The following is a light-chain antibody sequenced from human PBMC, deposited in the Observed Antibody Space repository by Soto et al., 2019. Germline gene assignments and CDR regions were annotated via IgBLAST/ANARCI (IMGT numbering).Light chain of an antibody. CDR3: EAWDDSLNGVV. V-gene: IGLV1-44*01. J-gene: IGLJ2*01. Sequence: QSVLTQTPSASGTPGQRVNISCCGSSSNIGSNNVNWYQQLPGTAPKLLIYSNNQRPSGVPDRFSGSKSGTSASLAISGLQSEDEADYYCEAWDDSLNGVVFGGGTKLTV. CDR2: SNN. CDR1: SSNIGSNN.